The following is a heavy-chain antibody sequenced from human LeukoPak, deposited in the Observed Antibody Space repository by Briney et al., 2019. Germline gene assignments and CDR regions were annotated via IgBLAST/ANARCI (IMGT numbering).Heavy chain of an antibody. CDR2: ISGSGGST. J-gene: IGHJ4*02. V-gene: IGHV3-23*01. D-gene: IGHD6-25*01. Sequence: PGGSLRLSCAASGFTFSSYAMSWVRQAPAKGLEWVSDISGSGGSTYYAHSVRGRFTISRDNSKNTLYLQMHSLRAEDTAVYYCAKQRLKYYFVYWGQGTLVTVSS. CDR1: GFTFSSYA. CDR3: AKQRLKYYFVY.